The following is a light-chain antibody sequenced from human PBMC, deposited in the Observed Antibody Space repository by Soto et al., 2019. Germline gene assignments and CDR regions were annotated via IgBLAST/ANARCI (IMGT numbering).Light chain of an antibody. CDR3: AAWDDSLRGWV. Sequence: QSVLTQSPSASGTPGQGVTISCSGSSSNIESNYIYWYQQLPGTAPKLLIYRNYQRPSGVPDRFSGSKSGTSASLAISGLRSEDEADYYCAAWDDSLRGWVFGGGTKLTVL. J-gene: IGLJ3*02. CDR1: SSNIESNY. CDR2: RNY. V-gene: IGLV1-47*01.